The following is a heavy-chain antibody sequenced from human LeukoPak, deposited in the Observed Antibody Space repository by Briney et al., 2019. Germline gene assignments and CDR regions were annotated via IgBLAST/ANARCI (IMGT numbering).Heavy chain of an antibody. CDR1: GGTFSSYA. V-gene: IGHV1-69*04. D-gene: IGHD5-12*01. Sequence: ASVKASCKASGGTFSSYAISWVRQAPGQGLEWMGRIIPILGIANYAQKFQGRVTITADKSTSTAYMELSSLRSEDTAVYYCARGDGYNTYYFDYWGQGTLVTVSS. CDR3: ARGDGYNTYYFDY. J-gene: IGHJ4*02. CDR2: IIPILGIA.